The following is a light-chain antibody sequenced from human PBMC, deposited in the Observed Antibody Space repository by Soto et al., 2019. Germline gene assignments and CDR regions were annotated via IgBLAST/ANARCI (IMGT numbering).Light chain of an antibody. J-gene: IGKJ5*01. V-gene: IGKV1-39*01. CDR3: QQTHSSLT. CDR1: QSISSY. CDR2: AAS. Sequence: DIQMTQSPSSLSASVGDRVTITCRASQSISSYLNWYQQKPGKAPKLLIYAASRLQSGVPSRFSGSGSGTDFTLTISSLQPEDFATYYCQQTHSSLTFGQGTRLEIK.